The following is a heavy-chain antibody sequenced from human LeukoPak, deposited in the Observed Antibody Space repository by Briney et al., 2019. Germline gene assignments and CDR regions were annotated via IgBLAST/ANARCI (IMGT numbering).Heavy chain of an antibody. CDR2: INSDGSIT. V-gene: IGHV3-74*01. Sequence: HPGGSLRLSCAASGFTFTTYWMHWVRQAPGKGLVWVSHINSDGSITSYADSVKGRFTISRDNAKNTLYLQMNSLRAEDTAVYYCAKAVTGNDLYYYYGMDVWGQGTTVTVSS. CDR1: GFTFTTYW. CDR3: AKAVTGNDLYYYYGMDV. D-gene: IGHD1-20*01. J-gene: IGHJ6*02.